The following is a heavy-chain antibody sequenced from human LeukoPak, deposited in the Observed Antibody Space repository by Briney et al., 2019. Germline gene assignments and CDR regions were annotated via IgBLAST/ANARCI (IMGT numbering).Heavy chain of an antibody. Sequence: GRSLRLSCAASGFTFSSYGMHWVRQAPGKGLEWVAVISYDGSNKYYADSVKGRFTISRDNSKNTLYLQMNSLRAEDTAVYYCAKVISGYEEIDYWGQGTLVTVSP. V-gene: IGHV3-30*18. CDR3: AKVISGYEEIDY. CDR1: GFTFSSYG. CDR2: ISYDGSNK. D-gene: IGHD5-12*01. J-gene: IGHJ4*02.